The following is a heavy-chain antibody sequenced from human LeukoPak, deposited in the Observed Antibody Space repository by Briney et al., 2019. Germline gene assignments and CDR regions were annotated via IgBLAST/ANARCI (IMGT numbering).Heavy chain of an antibody. CDR2: ISTYTGDT. J-gene: IGHJ4*02. CDR1: NYTFTTYG. D-gene: IGHD4-17*01. Sequence: ASVKVSCKASNYTFTTYGITWVRQAPGQGLEWMGWISTYTGDTNYAQQFQARVTMTTDPSTGTAYMDLRSLRSDDTAIYYCARALTTMTPLDYWGQGTLVTVSS. V-gene: IGHV1-18*01. CDR3: ARALTTMTPLDY.